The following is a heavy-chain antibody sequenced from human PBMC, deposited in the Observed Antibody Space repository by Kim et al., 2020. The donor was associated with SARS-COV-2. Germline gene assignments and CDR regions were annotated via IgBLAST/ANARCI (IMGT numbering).Heavy chain of an antibody. CDR2: ISGSGGST. V-gene: IGHV3-23*01. D-gene: IGHD3-10*01. CDR1: GFTFSTYA. J-gene: IGHJ4*02. Sequence: GGSLRLSCAASGFTFSTYAMSWVRQAPGKGLEWVSAISGSGGSTDYADSVKGRFTISRDNFQNTLYLQMNSLRAEDTAVYYCAKDWGYGVRGDFFDYWGRGTLVTVSS. CDR3: AKDWGYGVRGDFFDY.